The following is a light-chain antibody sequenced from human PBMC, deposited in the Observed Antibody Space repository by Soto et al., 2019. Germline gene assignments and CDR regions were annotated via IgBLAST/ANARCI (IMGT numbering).Light chain of an antibody. CDR3: ATWDDSRNGWV. CDR2: SDN. J-gene: IGLJ3*02. Sequence: QSVLTQPPSASGTPGQRVTISCSGSSSNIGSYTVSWYQHLPGTAPKLLIFSDNQRPPGVPERFSGSKSGTSAALAISGLQSEDEADFYCATWDDSRNGWVFGGGTQLTVL. CDR1: SSNIGSYT. V-gene: IGLV1-44*01.